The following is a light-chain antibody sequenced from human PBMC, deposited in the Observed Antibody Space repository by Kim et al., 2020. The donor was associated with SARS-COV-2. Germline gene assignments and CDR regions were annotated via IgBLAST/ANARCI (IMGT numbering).Light chain of an antibody. Sequence: SPGERATLTCRASQSVSSSYLAWYQQKPGQAPRHLIYGASSRATGIPDRFSGSGSGTDFTLTISRLEPEDFAVYYCQQYGSSSWTFGQGTKVDIK. CDR3: QQYGSSSWT. CDR1: QSVSSSY. V-gene: IGKV3-20*01. CDR2: GAS. J-gene: IGKJ1*01.